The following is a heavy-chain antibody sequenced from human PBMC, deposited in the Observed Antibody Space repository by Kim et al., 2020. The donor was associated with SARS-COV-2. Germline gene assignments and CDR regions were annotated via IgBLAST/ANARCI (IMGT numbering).Heavy chain of an antibody. J-gene: IGHJ5*02. Sequence: SETLSLTCTVSGGSVSSGSYYWSWIRQPPGKGLEWIGYIYYSGSTNYNPSLKSRVTISVDTSKNQFSLKLSSVTAADTAVYYCAREGIRYRDLIRRFDPWGQGTLVTVSS. D-gene: IGHD3-9*01. CDR3: AREGIRYRDLIRRFDP. V-gene: IGHV4-61*01. CDR1: GGSVSSGSYY. CDR2: IYYSGST.